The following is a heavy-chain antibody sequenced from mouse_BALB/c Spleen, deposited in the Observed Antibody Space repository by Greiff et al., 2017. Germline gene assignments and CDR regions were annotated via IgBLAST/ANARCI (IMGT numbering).Heavy chain of an antibody. CDR1: GFTFSSFG. J-gene: IGHJ4*01. CDR2: ISSGSNTI. V-gene: IGHV5-17*02. D-gene: IGHD1-1*02. CDR3: ARSWLRGGYAMDY. Sequence: EVQVVESGGGLVQPGGSRKLSCAASGFTFSSFGMHWVRQAPEKGLEWVAYISSGSNTIYYVDTVKGRFTISRDNPKNTLFLQMTSLRSEDTAMYYCARSWLRGGYAMDYWGQGTSVTVSS.